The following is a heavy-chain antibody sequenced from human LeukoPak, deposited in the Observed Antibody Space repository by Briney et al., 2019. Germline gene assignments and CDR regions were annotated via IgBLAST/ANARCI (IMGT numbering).Heavy chain of an antibody. CDR1: GFIFSSYG. CDR3: ARDPGHSGWYGDY. V-gene: IGHV3-33*01. D-gene: IGHD6-19*01. Sequence: PGGSLRLSCAASGFIFSSYGMHWVRQAPGKGLEWVSIIWYDGSNKYYADSVKGRFTISKDNSKKTLYLQMNSLRAEDTAVYYCARDPGHSGWYGDYWGQGTLATVSS. J-gene: IGHJ4*02. CDR2: IWYDGSNK.